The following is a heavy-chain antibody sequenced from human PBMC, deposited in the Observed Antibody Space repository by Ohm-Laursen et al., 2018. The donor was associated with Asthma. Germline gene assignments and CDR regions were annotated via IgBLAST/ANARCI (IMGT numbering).Heavy chain of an antibody. V-gene: IGHV3-74*01. J-gene: IGHJ4*02. CDR1: GFTFSSYW. D-gene: IGHD3-10*01. Sequence: GSLRLSCTASGFTFSSYWMHWVRQAPGKGLVWVSHIKSDGTSTNYADSVKGRLTISRDNAKNTVFLQMNSLRVDDTAVYYCAYEFGGSGDCWGQGTLVTVSS. CDR3: AYEFGGSGDC. CDR2: IKSDGTST.